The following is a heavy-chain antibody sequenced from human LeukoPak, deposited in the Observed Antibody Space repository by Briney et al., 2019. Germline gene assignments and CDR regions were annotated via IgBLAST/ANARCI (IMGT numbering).Heavy chain of an antibody. V-gene: IGHV4-59*01. CDR3: ARGYLRTYFYYYMDV. J-gene: IGHJ6*03. Sequence: PSETLSLTCTVSGGSIRSYYWTWIRQPPGKGLEWIGYITYSGRTDYNPSLQSRVTMSVDTSKNQFSLDLSSVTAADTAIYYCARGYLRTYFYYYMDVWGKGTTVTVSS. CDR2: ITYSGRT. D-gene: IGHD5/OR15-5a*01. CDR1: GGSIRSYY.